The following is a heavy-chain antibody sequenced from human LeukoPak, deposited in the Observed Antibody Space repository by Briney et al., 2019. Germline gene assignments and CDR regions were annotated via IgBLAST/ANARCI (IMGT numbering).Heavy chain of an antibody. V-gene: IGHV3-21*01. Sequence: GGSLRLSCAASGFTFSSYSMNWVRQAPGKGLEWVSSISSSSSYVYYADSVKGRFTISRDNAKNSLYLQMNSLRAEDTAVYYCANYDSSGPTDYWGQGTLVTVSS. CDR3: ANYDSSGPTDY. CDR1: GFTFSSYS. D-gene: IGHD3-22*01. J-gene: IGHJ4*02. CDR2: ISSSSSYV.